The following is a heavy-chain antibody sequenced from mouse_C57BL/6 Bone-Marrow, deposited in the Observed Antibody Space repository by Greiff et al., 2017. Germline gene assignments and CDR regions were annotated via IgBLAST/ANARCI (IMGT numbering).Heavy chain of an antibody. D-gene: IGHD1-2*01. CDR3: ASWDYGGAWFAY. CDR2: IYPRSGNT. V-gene: IGHV1-81*01. J-gene: IGHJ3*01. Sequence: VQGVESGAELARPGASVKLSCKASGYTFTSYGISWVKQRTGQGLEWIGEIYPRSGNTYYNEKFKGKATLTADKSTSTAYMELRSLTSEDSAVYFCASWDYGGAWFAYWGQGTLVTVSA. CDR1: GYTFTSYG.